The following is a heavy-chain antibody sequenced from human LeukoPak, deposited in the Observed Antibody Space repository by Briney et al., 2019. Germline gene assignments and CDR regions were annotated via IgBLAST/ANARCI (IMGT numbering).Heavy chain of an antibody. CDR1: GGTFSNYA. Sequence: GSSVKVSCKASGGTFSNYAISWMRQAPGQGLEWMGGIIPIFGTANYAQKFQGRVTITADESTSTAYMELSSLRSEDTAVYYCARNDYYGSGRSGMDVWGQGTTVTVSS. CDR3: ARNDYYGSGRSGMDV. V-gene: IGHV1-69*01. CDR2: IIPIFGTA. D-gene: IGHD3-10*01. J-gene: IGHJ6*02.